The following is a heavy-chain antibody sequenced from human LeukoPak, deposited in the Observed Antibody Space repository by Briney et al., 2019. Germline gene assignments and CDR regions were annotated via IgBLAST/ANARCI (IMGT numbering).Heavy chain of an antibody. Sequence: SETLSLTCTVSGGSISSGSYYWSWIRQPAGKGLEWIGRIYTSGSTNYNPSLKSRVTISVDTSKNQFSLKLSSVTAADTAVYYRARTGSGSGNNRFWFDPWGQGTLVTVSS. CDR2: IYTSGST. CDR3: ARTGSGSGNNRFWFDP. V-gene: IGHV4-61*02. D-gene: IGHD3-10*01. CDR1: GGSISSGSYY. J-gene: IGHJ5*02.